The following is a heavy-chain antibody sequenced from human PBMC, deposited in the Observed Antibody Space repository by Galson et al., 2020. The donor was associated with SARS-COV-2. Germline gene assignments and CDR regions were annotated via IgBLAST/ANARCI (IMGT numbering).Heavy chain of an antibody. V-gene: IGHV3-49*03. Sequence: GESLKISCTASGFTFGDYPMSWFRQAPGKGLEWVSFIRSKVYGGTTSYAASVQGRFTISRDDSKSIAYLQMNSLKTEDTAVYYCSKHRSIVGSLGAFDIWGQGTMVTVSS. CDR3: SKHRSIVGSLGAFDI. D-gene: IGHD1-26*01. J-gene: IGHJ3*02. CDR1: GFTFGDYP. CDR2: IRSKVYGGTT.